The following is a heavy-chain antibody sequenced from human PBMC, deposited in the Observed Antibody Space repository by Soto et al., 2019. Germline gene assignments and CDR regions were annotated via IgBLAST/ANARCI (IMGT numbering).Heavy chain of an antibody. J-gene: IGHJ4*02. V-gene: IGHV3-23*05. Sequence: EVKLLESGGTLVEPGGSLRLSYAASGFTFSTYAMSWVRQSPGKGLEWVSGIYTSGVPKYADSVQGRFTISRDDSKNTLYLQMNSLRAEDTAVYYCTRDWERDSEAFFDYWGQGTLVTVSS. CDR3: TRDWERDSEAFFDY. D-gene: IGHD3-3*02. CDR2: IYTSGVP. CDR1: GFTFSTYA.